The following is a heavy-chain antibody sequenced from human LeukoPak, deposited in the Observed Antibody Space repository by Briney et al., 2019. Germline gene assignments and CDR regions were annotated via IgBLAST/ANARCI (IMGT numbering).Heavy chain of an antibody. D-gene: IGHD1-26*01. V-gene: IGHV1-8*03. CDR2: MNPNSGNT. J-gene: IGHJ3*02. CDR3: ARQNDREWELEELDAFDI. Sequence: GASVNVSCKASGYTFTSYDINWVRQATGQGLEWMGWMNPNSGNTGYAQKFQGRVTITRNTSISTAYMELSSLRSEDTAVYYCARQNDREWELEELDAFDIWGQGTMVTVSS. CDR1: GYTFTSYD.